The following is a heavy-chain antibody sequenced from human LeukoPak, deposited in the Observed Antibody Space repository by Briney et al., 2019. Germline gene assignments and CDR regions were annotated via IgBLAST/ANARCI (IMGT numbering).Heavy chain of an antibody. CDR3: ARDHTWIQLTVDY. V-gene: IGHV3-7*01. D-gene: IGHD5-18*01. Sequence: PGGSLRLSCAASGFTFSSYWMSWVRQAPGKGLEWVANINQDGSENYYADSVKGRFTISKDNDKNSLYLQRTSMRAETTAVYCDARDHTWIQLTVDYWGQGPLVTVSS. CDR1: GFTFSSYW. CDR2: INQDGSEN. J-gene: IGHJ4*02.